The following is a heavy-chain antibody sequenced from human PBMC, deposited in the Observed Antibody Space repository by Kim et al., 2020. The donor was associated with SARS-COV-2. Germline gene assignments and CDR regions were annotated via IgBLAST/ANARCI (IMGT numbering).Heavy chain of an antibody. CDR1: GFTFNTYA. CDR2: ISSNGGTT. V-gene: IGHV3-64D*06. Sequence: GGSLRLSCSASGFTFNTYAMHWVRQAPGKGLEYVSAISSNGGTTYYADSVKGRFTISRDNSKNTLSLQMSSLRAEDTAVYYCVKGGGGMDVWGQGTTAT. J-gene: IGHJ6*02. CDR3: VKGGGGMDV. D-gene: IGHD3-16*01.